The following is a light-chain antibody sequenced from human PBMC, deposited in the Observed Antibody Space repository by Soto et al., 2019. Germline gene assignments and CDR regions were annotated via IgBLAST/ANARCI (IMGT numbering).Light chain of an antibody. V-gene: IGKV3-15*01. CDR1: QSVSIN. CDR2: GAS. J-gene: IGKJ5*01. CDR3: QQRINWPPIT. Sequence: EIVMTQSPATLSVSPGERATLSCRASQSVSINLAWYQQKPGQAPRLLIYGASTRATGIPARFSGSGSGTEFTLTISSLQSEDFAVYYCQQRINWPPITFGQGTRLEIK.